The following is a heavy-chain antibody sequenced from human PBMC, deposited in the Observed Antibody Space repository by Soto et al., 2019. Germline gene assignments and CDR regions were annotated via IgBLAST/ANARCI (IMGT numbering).Heavy chain of an antibody. D-gene: IGHD4-4*01. CDR2: FDPEDGET. J-gene: IGHJ4*02. CDR3: ATGNPVDDYSNYGPLGLFDY. CDR1: GYTLTELS. Sequence: GASVKVSCKVSGYTLTELSMHWVRQAPGKGLEWMGGFDPEDGETIYAQKFQGRVTMTEDTSTDTAYMELSSLRSEDTAVYYCATGNPVDDYSNYGPLGLFDYWGQGTLVTVSS. V-gene: IGHV1-24*01.